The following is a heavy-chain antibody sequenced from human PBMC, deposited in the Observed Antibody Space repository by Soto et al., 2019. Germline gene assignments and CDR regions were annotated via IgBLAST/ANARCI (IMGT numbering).Heavy chain of an antibody. CDR3: AREVDTEGYYFDY. D-gene: IGHD5-18*01. J-gene: IGHJ4*02. V-gene: IGHV4-59*01. Sequence: LSLTCTVSGGSISSYYWSWIRQPPGKGLEWIGYIYYSGSTNYNPSLKSRVTISVDTSKNQFSLKLSSVTAADTAVYYCAREVDTEGYYFDYWGQGTLVTVS. CDR2: IYYSGST. CDR1: GGSISSYY.